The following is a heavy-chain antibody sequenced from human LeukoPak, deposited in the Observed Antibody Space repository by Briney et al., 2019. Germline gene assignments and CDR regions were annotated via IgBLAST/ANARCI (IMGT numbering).Heavy chain of an antibody. Sequence: ASVKVSCKASGYTFTGYYMHWVRQAPGQGLEWMGWINPNSGGTNYAQKFQGWVTMTRDTSISTAYMELSRLRSDDTAVYYCARGTGGGSSWYDYWGQGTLITVSS. CDR2: INPNSGGT. J-gene: IGHJ4*02. CDR1: GYTFTGYY. V-gene: IGHV1-2*04. CDR3: ARGTGGGSSWYDY. D-gene: IGHD6-13*01.